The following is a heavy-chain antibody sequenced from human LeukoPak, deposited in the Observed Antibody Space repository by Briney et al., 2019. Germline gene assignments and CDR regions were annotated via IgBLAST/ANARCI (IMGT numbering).Heavy chain of an antibody. D-gene: IGHD3-10*01. J-gene: IGHJ4*02. CDR3: ARVYGSGSYYLDY. V-gene: IGHV4-34*01. CDR1: GGSFSGYY. CDR2: INHSGST. Sequence: PSETLSLTCAVYGGSFSGYYWSWIRQPPGKGLEWIGEINHSGSTNYNPSLKSRVTISVDTSKNQFSLKLSSVTAADTAVYYCARVYGSGSYYLDYWGQGTLVTVSS.